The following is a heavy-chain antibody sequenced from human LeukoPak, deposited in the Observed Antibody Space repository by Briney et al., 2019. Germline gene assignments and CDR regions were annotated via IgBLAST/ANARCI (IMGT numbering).Heavy chain of an antibody. CDR3: ARLPSIAARPGDY. CDR1: GFTYSSYS. V-gene: IGHV3-21*01. Sequence: GGSLRLSCAASGFTYSSYSMNWVRQAPGKGLEWVSSISSSSSYIYYADSVKGRFTISRDNAKNSLYLQMNSLRAEDTAVYYCARLPSIAARPGDYWGQGTLVTVSS. CDR2: ISSSSSYI. J-gene: IGHJ4*02. D-gene: IGHD6-6*01.